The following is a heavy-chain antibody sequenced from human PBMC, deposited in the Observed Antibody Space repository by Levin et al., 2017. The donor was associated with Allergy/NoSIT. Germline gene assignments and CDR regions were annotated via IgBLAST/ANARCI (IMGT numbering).Heavy chain of an antibody. V-gene: IGHV4-59*01. D-gene: IGHD4-17*01. CDR2: LYSSGNT. CDR1: GGSLSNYY. CDR3: ARVRVTMTSQNPFNI. J-gene: IGHJ3*02. Sequence: GSLRLSCSVSGGSLSNYYWNWIRQAPGTGPEWIGYLYSSGNTNYNPSLYSRVTISIDTSKKEISLKLASVTAADTAVYYCARVRVTMTSQNPFNIWSQGTKVTVSS.